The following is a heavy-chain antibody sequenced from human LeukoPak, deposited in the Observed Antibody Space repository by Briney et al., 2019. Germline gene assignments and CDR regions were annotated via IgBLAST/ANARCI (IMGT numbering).Heavy chain of an antibody. CDR2: INPNSGGT. Sequence: ASVKVSCRASGYTFTGYYMHWVRQAPGQGLEWMGWINPNSGGTKYAQKFQGRVTMTRDTSISTAYMELSRLRSDDTAVYYCASGAVAGTWDNWFDPWGQGTLVTVSS. J-gene: IGHJ5*02. V-gene: IGHV1-2*02. CDR1: GYTFTGYY. CDR3: ASGAVAGTWDNWFDP. D-gene: IGHD6-19*01.